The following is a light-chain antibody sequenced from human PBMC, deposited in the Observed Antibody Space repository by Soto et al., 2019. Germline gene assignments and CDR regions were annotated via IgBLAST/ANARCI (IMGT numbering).Light chain of an antibody. V-gene: IGKV3-11*01. J-gene: IGKJ5*01. CDR2: DAF. Sequence: EIVLTQSPATLSLSPGERATLSCRASQSVSSYLAWYQQKPGHAPRLLIYDAFNRATGIPARFSGSGYGTDFTLTISSLEPADFAVYYCQQRSNWPPITFGQGTRLEIK. CDR3: QQRSNWPPIT. CDR1: QSVSSY.